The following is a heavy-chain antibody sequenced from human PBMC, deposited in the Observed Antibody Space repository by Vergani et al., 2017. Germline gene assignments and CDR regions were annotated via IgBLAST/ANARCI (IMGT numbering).Heavy chain of an antibody. CDR1: GGTFSSYA. CDR2: IIPIFGTA. Sequence: QVQLVQSGAEVKKPGSSVKVSCKASGGTFSSYAISWVRQAPGQGLEWMGGIIPIFGTANYAQKFQGRVTMTADESTSTAYMELSSLRSEDTAVYYCARSGGSIIGGEYYYYMDVWGKGTTVTVSS. J-gene: IGHJ6*03. CDR3: ARSGGSIIGGEYYYYMDV. V-gene: IGHV1-69*12. D-gene: IGHD2-15*01.